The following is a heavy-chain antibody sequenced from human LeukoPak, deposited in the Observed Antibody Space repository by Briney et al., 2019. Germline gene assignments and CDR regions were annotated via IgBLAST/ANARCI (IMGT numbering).Heavy chain of an antibody. Sequence: VASVKVSCTASGGTFSSYAISWVRQAPGQGLEWMGGIIPIFGTANYAQKFQGRVTITADESTSTAYMELSSLRSEDTAVYYCARDYYYDSSGYSHYYYYYGMDVWGQGTTVTVSS. J-gene: IGHJ6*02. V-gene: IGHV1-69*13. CDR2: IIPIFGTA. CDR1: GGTFSSYA. CDR3: ARDYYYDSSGYSHYYYYYGMDV. D-gene: IGHD3-22*01.